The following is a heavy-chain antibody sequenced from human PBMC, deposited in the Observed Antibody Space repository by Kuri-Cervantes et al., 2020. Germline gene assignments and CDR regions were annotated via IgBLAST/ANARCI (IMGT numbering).Heavy chain of an antibody. CDR2: ISYDGSNK. D-gene: IGHD6-19*01. V-gene: IGHV3-30*18. CDR1: GFTFSSYA. J-gene: IGHJ6*02. Sequence: GESLKTSCAASGFTFSSYAMHWVRQAPGKGLEWVAVISYDGSNKYYADSVKGRFTISRDNSKNTLYLQMNSLRAEDTALYYCAKEAVAGTSYYYGMDVWGQGATVTVSS. CDR3: AKEAVAGTSYYYGMDV.